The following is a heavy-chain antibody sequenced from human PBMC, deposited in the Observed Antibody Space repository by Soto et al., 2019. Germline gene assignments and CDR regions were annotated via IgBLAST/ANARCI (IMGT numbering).Heavy chain of an antibody. V-gene: IGHV4-31*03. CDR1: GGSISSGGYY. J-gene: IGHJ5*02. CDR3: ARVGGINWFDP. D-gene: IGHD3-16*01. Sequence: QVQLQESGPGLVKPSQTLSLTCTVSGGSISSGGYYWSWIRQHPGKGLEWIGYIYYSGSTYYNPSFKSGVTVSVDTSKNQFSLKLSSVTAADTAVYSCARVGGINWFDPWGQGTLVTVSS. CDR2: IYYSGST.